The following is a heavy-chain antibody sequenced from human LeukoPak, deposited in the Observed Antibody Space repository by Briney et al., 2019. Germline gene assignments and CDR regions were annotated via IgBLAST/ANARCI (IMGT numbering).Heavy chain of an antibody. V-gene: IGHV3-23*01. CDR2: ISGSGGST. CDR1: GFTFSSYA. Sequence: GGSLRLSCAASGFTFSSYAMSWVRQAPGKGLEWVSAISGSGGSTYYADSVKGRFTISSDNSKNTLYLQMNSLRAEDTAVYYCARGTMIVVVIVDWGQGTLVTVSS. D-gene: IGHD3-22*01. CDR3: ARGTMIVVVIVD. J-gene: IGHJ4*02.